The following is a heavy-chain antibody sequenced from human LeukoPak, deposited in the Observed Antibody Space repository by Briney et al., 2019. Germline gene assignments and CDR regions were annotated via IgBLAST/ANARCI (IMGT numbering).Heavy chain of an antibody. V-gene: IGHV3-30*18. Sequence: GGFLRLSCGASGFTFSRYWMTWVRQAPGKGLEWVAVISYDGSNKYYADSVKGRFTISRDNSKDTLYLQMNSLGAADTAVYYCAKDGGGYCNNSSCWGQGTLVTVSS. CDR1: GFTFSRYW. CDR2: ISYDGSNK. D-gene: IGHD2-2*01. J-gene: IGHJ4*02. CDR3: AKDGGGYCNNSSC.